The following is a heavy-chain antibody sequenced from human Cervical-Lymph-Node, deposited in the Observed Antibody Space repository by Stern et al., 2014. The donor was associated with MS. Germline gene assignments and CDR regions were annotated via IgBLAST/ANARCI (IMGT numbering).Heavy chain of an antibody. D-gene: IGHD4-17*01. CDR1: GGSVSSGSYY. J-gene: IGHJ4*02. V-gene: IGHV4-61*01. Sequence: QLQESGPGLVKPSETLSLTCTVSGGSVSSGSYYWSWIRQPPGKGLEWIGYIYYSGSTNYNPSLKSRVTISVDTSKNQFSLKLSSVTAADTAVYYCARDNGDHDGLDYWGQGTLVTVSS. CDR2: IYYSGST. CDR3: ARDNGDHDGLDY.